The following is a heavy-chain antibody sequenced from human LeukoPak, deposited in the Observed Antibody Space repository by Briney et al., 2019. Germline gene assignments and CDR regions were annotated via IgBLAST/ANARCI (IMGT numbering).Heavy chain of an antibody. D-gene: IGHD1-26*01. J-gene: IGHJ4*02. CDR1: GYSFTSYW. V-gene: IGHV5-51*01. Sequence: GESLKISCKGSGYSFTSYWIGWVRQMPGKGLEWMGIIYPGDPDTRYSPSFQGQVTISADKSISTAYLQWSSLKASDTAMYYCATALGSGSYYEAIYFDYWGQGTLVTVSS. CDR3: ATALGSGSYYEAIYFDY. CDR2: IYPGDPDT.